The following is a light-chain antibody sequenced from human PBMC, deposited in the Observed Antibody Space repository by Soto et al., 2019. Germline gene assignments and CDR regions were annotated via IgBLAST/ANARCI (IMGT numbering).Light chain of an antibody. V-gene: IGLV1-40*01. J-gene: IGLJ2*01. Sequence: QSVLTQPPSVSGAPGQRVTISCAGSSSNIGAGFDVHWYQQLPGTAPKLLIYDNSNRPSGVPDRFSGSKSGTSASLAIIGLQAEDEADYYCAAWDDSLSGVVFGGGTKLTVL. CDR1: SSNIGAGFD. CDR3: AAWDDSLSGVV. CDR2: DNS.